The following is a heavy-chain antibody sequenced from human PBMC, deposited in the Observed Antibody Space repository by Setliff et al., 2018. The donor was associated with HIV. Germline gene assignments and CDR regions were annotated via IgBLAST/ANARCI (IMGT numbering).Heavy chain of an antibody. CDR1: GGSFSGYY. V-gene: IGHV4-34*01. J-gene: IGHJ4*02. Sequence: SETLSLTCGVYGGSFSGYYWNWIRQPPGKGLEWIGEINASGSTKYKSSLNSRVTISVDSSKNQLSLKLGSVTAADTAVYYCARDLGSSWYFSHWGQGTLVTVS. CDR2: INASGST. D-gene: IGHD6-13*01. CDR3: ARDLGSSWYFSH.